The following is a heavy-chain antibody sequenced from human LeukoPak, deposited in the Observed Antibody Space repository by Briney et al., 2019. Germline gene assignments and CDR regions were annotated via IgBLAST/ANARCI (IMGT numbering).Heavy chain of an antibody. Sequence: PGGSLRLSCAASGFTFSGSAMHWVRQASGKGLEWVGRIRSKANSYATAYAASVKGRFTISRDDSKNTAYLQMNSLKTEDTAVYYCAKDGGIAVADYWGQGTLVTVSS. CDR2: IRSKANSYAT. CDR1: GFTFSGSA. D-gene: IGHD6-19*01. V-gene: IGHV3-73*01. CDR3: AKDGGIAVADY. J-gene: IGHJ4*02.